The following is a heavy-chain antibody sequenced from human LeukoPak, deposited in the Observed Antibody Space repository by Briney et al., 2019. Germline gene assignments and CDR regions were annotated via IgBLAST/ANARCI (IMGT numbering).Heavy chain of an antibody. J-gene: IGHJ4*02. V-gene: IGHV1-2*02. CDR1: GYTLTGYY. D-gene: IGHD2-15*01. CDR3: ARDRLFSGYCSGGSCSDY. CDR2: INPNSGGT. Sequence: GASVKVSCKASGYTLTGYYMHWVRQAPGQGLEWMGWINPNSGGTNYAQKFQGRVTMTRDTSISTAYMELSRLRSDDTAVYYCARDRLFSGYCSGGSCSDYWAQGTLVTLSS.